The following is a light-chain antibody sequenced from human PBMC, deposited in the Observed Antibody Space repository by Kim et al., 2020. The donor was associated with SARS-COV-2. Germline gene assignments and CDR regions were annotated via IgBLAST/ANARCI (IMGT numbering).Light chain of an antibody. CDR1: NIGSNS. V-gene: IGLV3-21*04. Sequence: APGKTATITCGGANIGSNSVHWYKQKPGQAPVLVIFYNLRRPSGIPERISGSKSGNSATLTIARVEAGDEADYFCQVWAATSERVFGGGTKVTVL. CDR3: QVWAATSERV. J-gene: IGLJ3*02. CDR2: YNL.